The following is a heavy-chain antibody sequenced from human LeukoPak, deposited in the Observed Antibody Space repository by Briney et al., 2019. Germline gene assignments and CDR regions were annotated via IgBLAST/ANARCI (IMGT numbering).Heavy chain of an antibody. CDR1: GFTSSRYW. CDR3: ARGHPADLRYIEY. CDR2: INQDGSKE. V-gene: IGHV3-7*01. J-gene: IGHJ4*02. Sequence: GGSLRLSCVASGFTSSRYWMSWVRQAPGKGLEWVAYINQDGSKEYYVDSVKGRFAISRDNSKKPLYLQMNSLRAEDTAVYFCARGHPADLRYIEYWGEGTLVTVCS. D-gene: IGHD3-16*01.